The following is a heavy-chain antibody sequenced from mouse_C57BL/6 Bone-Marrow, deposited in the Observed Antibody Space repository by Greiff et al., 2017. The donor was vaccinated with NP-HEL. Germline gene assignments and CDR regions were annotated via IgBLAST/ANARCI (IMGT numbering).Heavy chain of an antibody. CDR1: GFTFSDYY. Sequence: EVMLVESGGGLVQPGGSLKLSCAASGFTFSDYYMYWVRQTPEKRLEWVAYISNGGGSTYYPDNVKGRFTISRDNAKNTLYLQMSRLKSEDTAMYYCARAWSNYFDYWGQGTTLTVSS. CDR3: ARAWSNYFDY. J-gene: IGHJ2*01. CDR2: ISNGGGST. V-gene: IGHV5-12*01.